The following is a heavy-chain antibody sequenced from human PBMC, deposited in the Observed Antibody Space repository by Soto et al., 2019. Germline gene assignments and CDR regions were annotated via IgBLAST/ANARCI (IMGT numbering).Heavy chain of an antibody. Sequence: SETLSLTCAVYGGSFSGYYWSWIRQPPGKGLEWIGEINHSGSTNYNPSLKSRVTISVDTSKNQFSLKLSSVTAADTAVYYCARGRGTMVRGKWFDPWGQGTLVTVSS. D-gene: IGHD3-10*01. V-gene: IGHV4-34*01. CDR3: ARGRGTMVRGKWFDP. J-gene: IGHJ5*02. CDR1: GGSFSGYY. CDR2: INHSGST.